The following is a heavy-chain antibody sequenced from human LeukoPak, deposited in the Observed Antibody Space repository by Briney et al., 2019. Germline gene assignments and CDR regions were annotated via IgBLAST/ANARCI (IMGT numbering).Heavy chain of an antibody. CDR2: INHSGST. CDR1: GGSLRTYY. D-gene: IGHD3-22*01. V-gene: IGHV4-34*01. CDR3: ASTAVNYYDSSGYSFDY. Sequence: SETLSLTCTVSGGSLRTYYWSWIRQPPGKGLEWIGEINHSGSTNYNPSLKSRVTISVDTSKNQFSLKLSSVTAADTAVYYCASTAVNYYDSSGYSFDYWGQGTLVTVSS. J-gene: IGHJ4*02.